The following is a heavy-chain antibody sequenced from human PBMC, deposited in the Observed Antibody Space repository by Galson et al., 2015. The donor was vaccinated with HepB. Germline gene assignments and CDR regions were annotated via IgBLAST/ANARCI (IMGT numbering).Heavy chain of an antibody. J-gene: IGHJ4*02. CDR2: ISYDGTNK. CDR1: GFTFSTHA. Sequence: SLRLSCAASGFTFSTHALHWVRQAPGEGLEWVAIISYDGTNKYYADSVKGRFTISRDNSKNTLYLQMNNLRPEDTAVYYCASSLVPAAASDYWGQGTLVTVSS. D-gene: IGHD2-2*01. V-gene: IGHV3-30-3*01. CDR3: ASSLVPAAASDY.